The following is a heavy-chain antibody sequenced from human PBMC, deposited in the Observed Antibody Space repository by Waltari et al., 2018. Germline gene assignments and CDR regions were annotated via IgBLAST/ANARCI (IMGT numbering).Heavy chain of an antibody. CDR2: IYSGGST. Sequence: EVQLVETGGGLIQPGGSLRLSCAASGFTVSSNYMSWVRQAPGKGLEWVSVIYSGGSTYYNPSLKSRVTISVDTSKNQFSLKLSSVTAADTAVYYCAREGWSRIFGVVIPDYWGQGTLVTVSS. CDR1: GFTVSSNY. J-gene: IGHJ4*02. V-gene: IGHV3-53*02. D-gene: IGHD3-3*02. CDR3: AREGWSRIFGVVIPDY.